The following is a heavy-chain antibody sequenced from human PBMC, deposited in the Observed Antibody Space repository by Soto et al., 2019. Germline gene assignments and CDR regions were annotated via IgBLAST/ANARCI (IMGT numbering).Heavy chain of an antibody. CDR2: ISYDGSNK. J-gene: IGHJ5*02. V-gene: IGHV3-30*18. D-gene: IGHD3-10*01. CDR1: GFTFSSYG. CDR3: AKNGGVTMDRGVETAHNWFDP. Sequence: PGGSLRLSCAASGFTFSSYGMHWVRQAPGKGLEWVAVISYDGSNKYYADSVKGRFTISRDNSKNTLYLQMNSLRAEDTAVYYCAKNGGVTMDRGVETAHNWFDPWGQGTLVTVSS.